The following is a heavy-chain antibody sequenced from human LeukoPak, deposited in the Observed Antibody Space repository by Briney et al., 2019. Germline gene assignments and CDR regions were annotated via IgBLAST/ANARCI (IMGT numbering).Heavy chain of an antibody. D-gene: IGHD2-15*01. CDR2: ISHTGSLT. V-gene: IGHV3-48*03. CDR3: SSYRSEGTCYGYFHH. Sequence: GGSLRLSCAASGFTSTPSELNWVRQAPGKGLEWISHISHTGSLTYYADSVKGRFTISRDNAKNFLYLQMNSLRVEDTGIYYCSSYRSEGTCYGYFHHWGQGTLVSVSS. J-gene: IGHJ1*01. CDR1: GFTSTPSE.